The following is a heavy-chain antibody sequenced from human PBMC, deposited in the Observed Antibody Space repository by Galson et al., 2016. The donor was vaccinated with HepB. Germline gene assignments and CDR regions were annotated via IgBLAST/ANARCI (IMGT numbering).Heavy chain of an antibody. D-gene: IGHD2-21*02. CDR1: EFTFSSYG. CDR2: ISNDGSNK. V-gene: IGHV3-30*18. J-gene: IGHJ4*02. CDR3: AKVGYCGGDCYVSESTAYYFDS. Sequence: SLRLSCAASEFTFSSYGMHWARQAPGKGLEWVAVISNDGSNKYYADFVKGRFTISRDNSKNTLFLQMNSLRAEDTAVYFCAKVGYCGGDCYVSESTAYYFDSWGQGTLVTVSS.